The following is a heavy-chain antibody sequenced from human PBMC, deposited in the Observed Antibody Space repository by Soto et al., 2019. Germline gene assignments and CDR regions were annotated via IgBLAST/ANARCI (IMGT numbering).Heavy chain of an antibody. J-gene: IGHJ3*02. V-gene: IGHV1-18*01. Sequence: ASVKVSCKASGYTFTSYGISWVRQAPGQGLEWMGWISAYNGNTNYAQKLQGRVTMTTDTSTSTAYMELRSLRSDDTAVYYCARAPPAIAAADACDIWGQGTMVTVSS. CDR2: ISAYNGNT. CDR3: ARAPPAIAAADACDI. D-gene: IGHD6-13*01. CDR1: GYTFTSYG.